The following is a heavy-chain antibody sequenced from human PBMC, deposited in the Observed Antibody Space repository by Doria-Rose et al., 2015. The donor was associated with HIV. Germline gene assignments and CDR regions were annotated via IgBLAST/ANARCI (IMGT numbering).Heavy chain of an antibody. CDR1: GGSVASGTPY. V-gene: IGHV4-39*01. D-gene: IGHD6-25*01. J-gene: IGHJ5*02. CDR3: AKQAVNWFDP. Sequence: QVQLQESGPGLVKPSETLSLTCTVSGGSVASGTPYWDWIRQTPGKGLEWIGTIYYSGTTYYTSSLRGRVTISIHTTKNQYSLKLISVTAADTGVYYCAKQAVNWFDPWGQGTLVTVSS. CDR2: IYYSGTT.